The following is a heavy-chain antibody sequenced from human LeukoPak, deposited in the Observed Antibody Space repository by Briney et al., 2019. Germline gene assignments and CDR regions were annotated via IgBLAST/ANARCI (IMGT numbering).Heavy chain of an antibody. V-gene: IGHV1-46*01. CDR2: INPTGGST. Sequence: ASVQVSCQVAGYSLSEVSIHWVRQAPGQGLEWMGIINPTGGSTTYAQKFQGRVTMTRDTSTSTVYMELSSLRSDDTAVYYCARTAARRFDYWGQGTLVTVSS. J-gene: IGHJ4*02. CDR3: ARTAARRFDY. CDR1: GYSLSEVS. D-gene: IGHD6-6*01.